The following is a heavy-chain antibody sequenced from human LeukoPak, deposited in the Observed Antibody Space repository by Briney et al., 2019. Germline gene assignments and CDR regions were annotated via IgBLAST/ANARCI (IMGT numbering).Heavy chain of an antibody. CDR1: GGTFSSYA. V-gene: IGHV1-2*02. Sequence: ASVKVSCKASGGTFSSYAISWVRQAPGQGLEWMGWINPNSGGTNYAQKFQGRVTMTRDTSISTAYMELSRLRSDDTAVYYCAREDYYDSSGPPWGQGTLVTVSS. CDR2: INPNSGGT. CDR3: AREDYYDSSGPP. D-gene: IGHD3-22*01. J-gene: IGHJ5*02.